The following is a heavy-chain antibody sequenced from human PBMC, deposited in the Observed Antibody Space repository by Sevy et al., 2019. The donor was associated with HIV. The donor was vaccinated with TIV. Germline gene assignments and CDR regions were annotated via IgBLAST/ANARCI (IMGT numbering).Heavy chain of an antibody. CDR3: AKETASGYLP. CDR2: ISGSGGYT. J-gene: IGHJ5*02. CDR1: GSTFSSYV. Sequence: GGSLRLSCVASGSTFSSYVMSWVRQAPGKGLEWVSTISGSGGYTYYADSVKGRFTISRDNSKNTVDLLIISLRAEDMAVYYCAKETASGYLPWGQGTLVTVSS. D-gene: IGHD3-3*01. V-gene: IGHV3-23*01.